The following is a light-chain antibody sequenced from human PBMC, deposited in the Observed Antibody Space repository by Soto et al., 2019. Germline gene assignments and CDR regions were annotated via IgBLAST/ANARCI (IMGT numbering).Light chain of an antibody. Sequence: QSVLTQSPSASASLGASVKLTCTLSSGHSSYAIAWHQQQPQKGPRYLMKLNSDGSHSKGDGLPDRFSGSSSGAARYLTISSLQSEDEADYHCQTWGTGIVVFGGGTKVTVL. V-gene: IGLV4-69*01. CDR1: SGHSSYA. CDR2: LNSDGSH. CDR3: QTWGTGIVV. J-gene: IGLJ2*01.